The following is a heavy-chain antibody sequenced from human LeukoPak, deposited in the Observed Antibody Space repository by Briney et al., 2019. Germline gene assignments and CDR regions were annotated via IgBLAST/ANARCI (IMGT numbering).Heavy chain of an antibody. J-gene: IGHJ4*02. CDR3: VREGIAAAGTEFDY. CDR2: INTDGSIT. CDR1: GFTFSSYW. V-gene: IGHV3-74*01. Sequence: SGGSLRLSCAASGFTFSSYWMHWVRQVPGKGLVWVSRINTDGSITTYADSVKGRFTISRDNAENTLYLQLDSLRAEDTAVYFCVREGIAAAGTEFDYWGQGTLVAVSS. D-gene: IGHD6-13*01.